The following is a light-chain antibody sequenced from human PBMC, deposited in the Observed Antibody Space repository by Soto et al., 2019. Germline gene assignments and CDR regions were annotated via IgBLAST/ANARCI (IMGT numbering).Light chain of an antibody. CDR3: QQYMSSVT. J-gene: IGKJ1*01. CDR1: QSVDTTF. V-gene: IGKV3-20*01. Sequence: EIVLTQSPGSLSLSPGQRATLSCRASQSVDTTFFAWYQKKPGQAPRLLIYGASKRATGIPDRFSGSGAGTDFTLIIRRLEPEDFAGYYCQQYMSSVTFGQGTKVEIK. CDR2: GAS.